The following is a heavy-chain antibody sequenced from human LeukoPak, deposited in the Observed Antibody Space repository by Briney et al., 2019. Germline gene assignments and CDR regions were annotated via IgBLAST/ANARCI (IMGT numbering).Heavy chain of an antibody. J-gene: IGHJ4*02. Sequence: ASVKVSCKASGYTFTGYYMHWARQAPGQGLEWMGWINPNSGGTNYAQKFQGRVTMTRDTSISTAYMELSRLRSDDTAVYYCAVLRMTTVVQVDYWGQGTLVTVSS. CDR1: GYTFTGYY. CDR2: INPNSGGT. D-gene: IGHD4-23*01. V-gene: IGHV1-2*02. CDR3: AVLRMTTVVQVDY.